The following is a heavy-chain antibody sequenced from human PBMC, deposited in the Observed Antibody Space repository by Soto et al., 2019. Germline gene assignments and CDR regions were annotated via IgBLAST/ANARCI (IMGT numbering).Heavy chain of an antibody. CDR2: VYYTGST. V-gene: IGHV4-59*01. Sequence: PSEALVLTCSLCVRSISGSYWGWIGQSPGKGLEWLGYVYYTGSTNYSPSLRSRVSISVDTSKNEFSLRLSSVTAADAAVYFCARSVAVPGAHIDYWGQGTKVTVSS. CDR1: VRSISGSY. J-gene: IGHJ4*02. D-gene: IGHD6-19*01. CDR3: ARSVAVPGAHIDY.